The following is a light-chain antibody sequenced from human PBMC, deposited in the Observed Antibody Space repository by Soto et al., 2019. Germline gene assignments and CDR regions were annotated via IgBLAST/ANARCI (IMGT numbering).Light chain of an antibody. CDR3: QQYNSYLLT. Sequence: DIQMTQSPSTLSESVGDRVTITCRASQSISSWLAWYQQKPGKAPKLLIYDASSLESGVPSRFSGSGSGTEFTLTISSLQPVYFGTCYSQQYNSYLLTFGGGTKVDIK. J-gene: IGKJ4*01. CDR2: DAS. V-gene: IGKV1-5*01. CDR1: QSISSW.